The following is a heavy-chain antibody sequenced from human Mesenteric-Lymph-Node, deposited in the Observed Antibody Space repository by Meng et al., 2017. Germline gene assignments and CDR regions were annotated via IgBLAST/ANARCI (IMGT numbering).Heavy chain of an antibody. D-gene: IGHD6-25*01. J-gene: IGHJ6*02. CDR1: GFTFSSYW. CDR2: IKQDGSEK. Sequence: GESLKISCKGSGFTFSSYWMSWVRQAPGKGLEWVANIKQDGSEKYYVDSVKGRFTISRDNSKNTLYLQMNSLRAEDTAVYYCARVGEGVSQRLPYYYYYYGMDVWGQGTTVTVSS. V-gene: IGHV3-7*01. CDR3: ARVGEGVSQRLPYYYYYYGMDV.